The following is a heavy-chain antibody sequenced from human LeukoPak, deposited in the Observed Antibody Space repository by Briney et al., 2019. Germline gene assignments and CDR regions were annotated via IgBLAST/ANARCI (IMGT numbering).Heavy chain of an antibody. CDR1: GYTFTSYG. CDR2: ISAYNGNT. D-gene: IGHD4-17*01. J-gene: IGHJ4*02. CDR3: ATGSLGMTTVTTWLDY. V-gene: IGHV1-18*01. Sequence: ASVKVSCKASGYTFTSYGISWVRQAPGQGLEWMGWISAYNGNTNYAQKLQGRVTMTTDTSTSTAYMELSSLRSEDTAVYYCATGSLGMTTVTTWLDYWGQGTLVTVSS.